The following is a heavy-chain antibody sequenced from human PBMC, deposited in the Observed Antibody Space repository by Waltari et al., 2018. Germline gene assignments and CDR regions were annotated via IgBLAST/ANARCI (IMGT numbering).Heavy chain of an antibody. D-gene: IGHD2-2*02. CDR2: VYHSGIT. J-gene: IGHJ4*02. V-gene: IGHV4-38-2*02. CDR3: ARAGNTCDY. CDR1: GYSISSGYY. Sequence: QVQLQESGPGLAKPSETLSLICTVSGYSISSGYYWGWVRQPPGKGLEWVGSVYHSGITYYNPSLGSRVTISVDTSKRQFSLKLSAVTAADTAVYYCARAGNTCDYWGQGTLVTVSS.